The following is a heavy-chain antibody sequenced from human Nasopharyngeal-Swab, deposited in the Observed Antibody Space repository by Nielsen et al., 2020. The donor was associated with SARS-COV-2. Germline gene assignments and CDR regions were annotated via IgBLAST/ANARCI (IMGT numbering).Heavy chain of an antibody. CDR2: ISGSGGST. Sequence: GGQAAGKGLWWVSAISGSGGSTYYADSVKGRFTISRDNSKNTLYLQMNSLRAEDTAVYYCAKGKNYGDPSSYNWFDPWGQGTLVTVSS. V-gene: IGHV3-23*01. J-gene: IGHJ5*02. CDR3: AKGKNYGDPSSYNWFDP. D-gene: IGHD4-17*01.